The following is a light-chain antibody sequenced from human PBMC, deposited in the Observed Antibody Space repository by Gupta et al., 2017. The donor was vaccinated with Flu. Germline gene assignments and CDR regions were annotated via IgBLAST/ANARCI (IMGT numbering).Light chain of an antibody. CDR1: SSDVGGDNY. CDR2: DVS. V-gene: IGLV2-14*03. CDR3: MACASSIAYV. Sequence: SSDVGGDNYVSLYQQYPGKALKLMIYDVSQRPSGVSNGFSGSNSGRTTSLTSSGLQAEDEADYYCMACASSIAYVFGTGTKVTVL. J-gene: IGLJ1*01.